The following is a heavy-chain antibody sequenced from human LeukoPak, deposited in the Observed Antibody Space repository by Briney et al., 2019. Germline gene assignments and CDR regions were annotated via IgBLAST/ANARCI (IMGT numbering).Heavy chain of an antibody. J-gene: IGHJ4*02. V-gene: IGHV4-59*01. CDR3: ARFGTSSSRFFDQ. D-gene: IGHD6-6*01. CDR1: GGSISAYY. Sequence: PSETLSLTCTVSGGSISAYYWSWIRQPPGKGLEWIGYIHYSGTTNYYPSLKSRVTIALDTSKNQFSLKLNSMTAADTAVYYCARFGTSSSRFFDQWGQGTLVTVSS. CDR2: IHYSGTT.